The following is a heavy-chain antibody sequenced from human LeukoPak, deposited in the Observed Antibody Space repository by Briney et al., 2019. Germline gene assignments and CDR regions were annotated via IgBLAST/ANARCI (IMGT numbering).Heavy chain of an antibody. CDR1: GFTVSSNY. V-gene: IGHV3-66*01. D-gene: IGHD2-21*01. CDR3: AKDGSGPYYSLLDP. CDR2: IYSGGST. J-gene: IGHJ5*02. Sequence: GGSLRLSCAASGFTVSSNYISWVRQAPGKGLEWVSVIYSGGSTYYADSVKGRFTISRDNSKNTLYLQMNSLRVEDTAVYYCAKDGSGPYYSLLDPWGQGTLVIVSS.